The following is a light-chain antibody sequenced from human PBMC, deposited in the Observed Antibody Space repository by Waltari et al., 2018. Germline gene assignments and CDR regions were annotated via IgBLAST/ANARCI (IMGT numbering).Light chain of an antibody. CDR3: QTWDTGIRV. CDR1: GGHTHYA. V-gene: IGLV4-69*01. Sequence: QLVVTQSPSASASLGASVKLTCTLSGGHTHYAITWHQQQPQKGPRFLMKVNSDGSHNKGDGIPERVSGSSSGAERYLTISSLQSEGEADYPCQTWDTGIRVFGGGTKLIVL. J-gene: IGLJ3*02. CDR2: VNSDGSH.